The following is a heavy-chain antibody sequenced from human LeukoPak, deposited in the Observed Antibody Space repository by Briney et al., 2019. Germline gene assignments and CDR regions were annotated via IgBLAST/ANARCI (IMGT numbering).Heavy chain of an antibody. D-gene: IGHD2-15*01. Sequence: SETLSLTCTVSGGSISSYYWSWIRQPPGKGLEWNGYIYYSGSTNYNPSLKSRVTISVDTSKNQFSLKLSSVTAADTAVYYCARDKDGINRDAFDIWGQGTMVTVSS. CDR1: GGSISSYY. CDR3: ARDKDGINRDAFDI. CDR2: IYYSGST. J-gene: IGHJ3*02. V-gene: IGHV4-59*01.